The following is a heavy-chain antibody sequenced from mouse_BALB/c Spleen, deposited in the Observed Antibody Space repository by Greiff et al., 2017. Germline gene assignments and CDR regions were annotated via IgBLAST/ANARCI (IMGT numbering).Heavy chain of an antibody. CDR1: GFTFSSYG. CDR3: ARQGVPWYFDV. V-gene: IGHV5-6*01. Sequence: EVHLVESGGDLVKPGGSLKLSCAASGFTFSSYGMSWVRQTPDKRLEWVATISSGGSYTYYPDSVKGRFTISRDNAKNTLYLQMSSLKSEDTAMYYCARQGVPWYFDVWGAGTTVTVSS. CDR2: ISSGGSYT. J-gene: IGHJ1*01. D-gene: IGHD2-14*01.